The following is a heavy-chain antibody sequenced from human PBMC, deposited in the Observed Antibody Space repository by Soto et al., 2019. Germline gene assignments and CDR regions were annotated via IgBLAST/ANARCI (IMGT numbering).Heavy chain of an antibody. CDR1: GFTFNIYA. J-gene: IGHJ6*02. CDR3: AREDDYGYRYINYGLDV. CDR2: ISFDGTKK. D-gene: IGHD4-17*01. V-gene: IGHV3-30-3*01. Sequence: LRLSCAASGFTFNIYALHWVRQAPGKGLEWVAVISFDGTKKYYSDSVKGRFTISRDNLKNTLYLQMNNLRVEDAALYFCAREDDYGYRYINYGLDVWGQGTTVTVSS.